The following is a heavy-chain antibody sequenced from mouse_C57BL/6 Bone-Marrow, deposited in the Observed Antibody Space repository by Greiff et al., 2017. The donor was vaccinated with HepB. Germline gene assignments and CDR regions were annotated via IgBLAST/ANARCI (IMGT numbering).Heavy chain of an antibody. V-gene: IGHV1-52*01. J-gene: IGHJ3*01. Sequence: QVQLQQPGAELVRPGSSVKLSCKASGYTFTSYWMHWVKQRPIQGLEWIGNIDPSDSETHYNQKFKDKATLTVDKSSSTAYMQLSSLTSEDSAVYYCARDYYSNWFAYWGQGTLVTVSA. D-gene: IGHD2-5*01. CDR3: ARDYYSNWFAY. CDR2: IDPSDSET. CDR1: GYTFTSYW.